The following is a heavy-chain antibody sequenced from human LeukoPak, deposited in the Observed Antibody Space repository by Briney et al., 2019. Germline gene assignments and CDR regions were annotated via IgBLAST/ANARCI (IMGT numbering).Heavy chain of an antibody. Sequence: GGTLRLSCAASGFTFSSYGMSWVRQAPGKGLEWVSAISGSGGSTYYADSVKGRFTISRDNSKNSLYLQMNSLRTEDTALYYCAKDIGWLETRDSGDYWGQGTLVTVS. CDR2: ISGSGGST. V-gene: IGHV3-43*02. CDR1: GFTFSSYG. CDR3: AKDIGWLETRDSGDY. D-gene: IGHD6-19*01. J-gene: IGHJ4*02.